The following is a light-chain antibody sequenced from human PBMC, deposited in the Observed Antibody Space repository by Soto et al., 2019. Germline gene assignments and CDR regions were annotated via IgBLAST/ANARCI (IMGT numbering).Light chain of an antibody. J-gene: IGKJ1*01. CDR2: KAS. CDR1: ESISNW. Sequence: DIQMTQSPSTLSASVGDRVIITCRASESISNWLAWYQQKPGKAPNLLIYKASSLKSGVPLRFSGSGSGTEFTLTINSLQPDYFASYYCQQYDTYWTFGQGTKVDIK. CDR3: QQYDTYWT. V-gene: IGKV1-5*03.